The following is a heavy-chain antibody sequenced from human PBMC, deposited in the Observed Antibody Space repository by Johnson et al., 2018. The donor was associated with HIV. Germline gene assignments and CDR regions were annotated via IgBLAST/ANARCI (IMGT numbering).Heavy chain of an antibody. D-gene: IGHD3-22*01. CDR2: IGTAGDT. CDR3: ARVSGWTFGAFDI. Sequence: EVQLVESGGGLVQPGGSLRLSCAASGFTFSSYDMHWVRQATGKGLEWVSAIGTAGDTYYPGSVKGRFTISRENAKNSLYLQMNSLRAGDTAVYYCARVSGWTFGAFDIWGQGTMVTVSS. CDR1: GFTFSSYD. V-gene: IGHV3-13*01. J-gene: IGHJ3*02.